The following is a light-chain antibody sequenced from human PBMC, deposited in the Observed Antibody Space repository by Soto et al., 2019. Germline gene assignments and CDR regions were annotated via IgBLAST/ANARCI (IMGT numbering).Light chain of an antibody. CDR3: FSFRGTDSPYV. CDR2: EVT. Sequence: QSVLTQPASVSGSPGQSITISCTGASSDIGDYNYVSWYQQHPGKAPKLIISEVTNRPSGVSNRFSGSKSGNTASLTISGRQAEDGADYYCFSFRGTDSPYVFGPGTKLTVL. CDR1: SSDIGDYNY. J-gene: IGLJ1*01. V-gene: IGLV2-14*01.